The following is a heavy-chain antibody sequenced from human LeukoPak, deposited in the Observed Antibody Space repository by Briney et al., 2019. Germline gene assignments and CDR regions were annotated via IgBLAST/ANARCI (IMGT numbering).Heavy chain of an antibody. CDR2: ITGSGDST. CDR1: GFTFSSYA. CDR3: AKERGSSRWYTFDY. D-gene: IGHD6-13*01. V-gene: IGHV3-23*01. Sequence: GGSLRLSCAASGFTFSSYAMSWVRQAPGKGLEWVSTITGSGDSTYYADSVKGRFTISRDNSKNTLYVQMTSLRAEDTAVYYCAKERGSSRWYTFDYWGQGTLVTVSS. J-gene: IGHJ4*02.